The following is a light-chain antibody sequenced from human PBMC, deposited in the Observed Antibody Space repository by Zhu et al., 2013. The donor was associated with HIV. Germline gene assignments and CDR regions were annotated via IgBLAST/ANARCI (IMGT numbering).Light chain of an antibody. CDR2: DVS. CDR1: QGVSNY. CDR3: HQRSEWPLT. V-gene: IGKV3-11*01. Sequence: EMVLTQSPDTLSLSPGERATLSCRASQGVSNYLAWYQQKPGQAPRLLIYDVSVRATGIPARFSGSGSGTDFTLTISSLEPEDFAVYYCHQRSEWPLTFGGGTKVESK. J-gene: IGKJ4*01.